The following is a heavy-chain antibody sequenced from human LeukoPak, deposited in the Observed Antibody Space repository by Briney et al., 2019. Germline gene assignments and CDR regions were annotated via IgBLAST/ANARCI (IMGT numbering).Heavy chain of an antibody. CDR1: GYTFTSYD. Sequence: ASVKVSCKASGYTFTSYDINWVRQATGQGLEWMGWMNPNSGNTGYAQKFQGSVTMTRNTSISTAYMELSSLRSEDTAVYYCARRIFGVVIMGYWGQGTLVTVSS. D-gene: IGHD3-3*01. CDR3: ARRIFGVVIMGY. J-gene: IGHJ4*02. CDR2: MNPNSGNT. V-gene: IGHV1-8*01.